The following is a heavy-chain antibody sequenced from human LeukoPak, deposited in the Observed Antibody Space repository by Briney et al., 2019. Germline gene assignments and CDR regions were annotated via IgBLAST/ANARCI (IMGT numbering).Heavy chain of an antibody. CDR3: AREASYYDFWSGYWGPYYYYGMDV. D-gene: IGHD3-3*01. V-gene: IGHV4-31*03. Sequence: PSQTLSLTCTVSGGSISSGGYYWSWIRQHPGEGLEWIGYIYYSGSTYYNPSLKSRVTISVDTSKNQFSLKLSSVTAADTAVYYCAREASYYDFWSGYWGPYYYYGMDVWGQGTTVAVSS. CDR1: GGSISSGGYY. CDR2: IYYSGST. J-gene: IGHJ6*02.